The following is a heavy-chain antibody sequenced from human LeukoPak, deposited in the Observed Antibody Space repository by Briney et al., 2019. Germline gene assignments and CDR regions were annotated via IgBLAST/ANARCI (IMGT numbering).Heavy chain of an antibody. CDR3: AKDSIAARPGYFQH. J-gene: IGHJ1*01. CDR1: GFTFSSYA. V-gene: IGHV3-30-3*01. Sequence: GRSPRLSCAASGFTFSSYAMHWVRQAPGKGLEWVAVISYDGSNKYYADPVKGRFTISRDNSKNTLYLQMNSLRAEDTAVYYCAKDSIAARPGYFQHWGQGTLVTVSS. CDR2: ISYDGSNK. D-gene: IGHD6-6*01.